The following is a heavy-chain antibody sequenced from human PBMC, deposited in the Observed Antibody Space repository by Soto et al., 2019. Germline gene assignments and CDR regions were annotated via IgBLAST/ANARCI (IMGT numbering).Heavy chain of an antibody. CDR3: AKDLAGITGTDVSNYFDY. CDR1: GVTFSSYA. J-gene: IGHJ4*02. CDR2: ISGSGGST. V-gene: IGHV3-23*01. Sequence: GGSLRLSCGASGVTFSSYAMSWVRQAPGKGLEWVSAISGSGGSTYYADSVKGRFTISRDNSKNTLYLQMNSLRAEDTAVYYCAKDLAGITGTDVSNYFDYWGQGTLVTVSS. D-gene: IGHD1-20*01.